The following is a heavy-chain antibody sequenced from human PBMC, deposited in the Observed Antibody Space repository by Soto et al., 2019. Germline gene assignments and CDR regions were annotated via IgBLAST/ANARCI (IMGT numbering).Heavy chain of an antibody. CDR3: AREPATAKPEGVDF. CDR1: GYTFRDYY. Sequence: ATVKVSCKASGYTFRDYYIQWVRQAPGRWFEWMGWINPNSGGTKYAPKFQGGVTMTRDTSITTAYMELSRLRSGDTAVYYCAREPATAKPEGVDFWGQGTLVTVAS. V-gene: IGHV1-2*02. D-gene: IGHD1-1*01. J-gene: IGHJ4*02. CDR2: INPNSGGT.